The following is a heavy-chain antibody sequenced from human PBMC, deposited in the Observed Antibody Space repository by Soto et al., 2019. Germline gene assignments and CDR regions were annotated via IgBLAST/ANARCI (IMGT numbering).Heavy chain of an antibody. CDR3: ARDYRGSYYYYYGMDV. Sequence: PVGSLRLSCAASRFTFRSYSMNWVRQAPGKGLEWVSYISSGSSTIYYADSVKGRFTISRDNTKNSLYLQMNSLRDEDTAVYYCARDYRGSYYYYYGMDVWGQGTTVTVSS. J-gene: IGHJ6*02. V-gene: IGHV3-48*02. CDR2: ISSGSSTI. CDR1: RFTFRSYS. D-gene: IGHD1-26*01.